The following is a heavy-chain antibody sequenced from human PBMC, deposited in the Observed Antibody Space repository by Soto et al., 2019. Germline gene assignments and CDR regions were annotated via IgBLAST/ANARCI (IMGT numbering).Heavy chain of an antibody. CDR1: GGTFSVYS. D-gene: IGHD6-13*01. V-gene: IGHV1-69*11. CDR2: IIPVLTTP. CDR3: AREGQASYSSSWYIPSWRFDP. Sequence: SVKVSCKSSGGTFSVYSINWLRQAPGQGLEWMGRIIPVLTTPDYAQRFQGRVTITADESTSTAYMELTGLRSDDTAVYYCAREGQASYSSSWYIPSWRFDPWGQGTLVTISS. J-gene: IGHJ5*02.